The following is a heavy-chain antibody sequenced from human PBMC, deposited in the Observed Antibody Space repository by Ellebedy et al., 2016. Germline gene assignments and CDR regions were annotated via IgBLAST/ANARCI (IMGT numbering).Heavy chain of an antibody. CDR3: ARAPFVILSEAIRNWIDP. V-gene: IGHV1-8*02. Sequence: ASVKVSXKASGYTFTGYYMHWVRQAPGQGLEWMGWMNPNTGNTGYEQKFQGRVTMTRNTSISTAYMELSSLTSEDTAVYYCARAPFVILSEAIRNWIDPWGQGTLVAVSS. J-gene: IGHJ5*02. CDR2: MNPNTGNT. D-gene: IGHD2/OR15-2a*01. CDR1: GYTFTGYY.